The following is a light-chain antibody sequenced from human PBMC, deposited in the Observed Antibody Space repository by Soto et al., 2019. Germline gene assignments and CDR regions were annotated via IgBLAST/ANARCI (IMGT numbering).Light chain of an antibody. J-gene: IGLJ1*01. CDR3: SSYTGGNPSYV. CDR2: EVT. V-gene: IGLV2-8*01. Sequence: QSALTQPPSASGSPGQSVTISCTGTSSDVGGYDYVSWYQQHPGKAPKLMIYEVTIRPSGVSDRFSGSKFGNTASLTVSGLQAEDEADYYCSSYTGGNPSYVFGTGTKV. CDR1: SSDVGGYDY.